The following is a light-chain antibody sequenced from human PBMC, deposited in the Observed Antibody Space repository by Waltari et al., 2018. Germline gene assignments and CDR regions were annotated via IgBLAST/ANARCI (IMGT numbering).Light chain of an antibody. CDR3: MQALQTPWT. J-gene: IGKJ1*01. CDR1: RSLLLSNEQNY. V-gene: IGKV2-28*01. CDR2: LGS. Sequence: IVMTQSPLSLFVTPGESASISCRSRRSLLLSNEQNYLDWSFQKPGQSPHLLIYLGSNRASGVPDRFSGSGSGTDFTLQISRVEAEDVGIYFCMQALQTPWTFGQGTKVEI.